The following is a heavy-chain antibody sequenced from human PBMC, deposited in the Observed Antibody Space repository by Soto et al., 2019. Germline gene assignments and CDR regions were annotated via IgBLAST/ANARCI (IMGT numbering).Heavy chain of an antibody. D-gene: IGHD2-2*01. J-gene: IGHJ4*02. CDR2: ISAYNGNT. Sequence: QVQLVQSGAEVKKPGASVKVSCKASGYTFTNYGISWVRQAPGQGLEWMGWISAYNGNTDYAQKLQGRVTMTTDTSTSTAYMSLRSLRSDDTAVYYCARVGAYCVSTSCHDYWGQGTLVTVS. V-gene: IGHV1-18*01. CDR1: GYTFTNYG. CDR3: ARVGAYCVSTSCHDY.